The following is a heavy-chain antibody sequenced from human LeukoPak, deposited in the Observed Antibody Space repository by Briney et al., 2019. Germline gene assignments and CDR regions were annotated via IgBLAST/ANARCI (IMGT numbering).Heavy chain of an antibody. Sequence: ASVKVSCKASGGTFSSYAISWVRQAPGQGLEWMGGIIPIFATANYAQKFQGRVTITADESTSTAYMELSSLRSEDTAVYYCASGNPMIVVGSGSEPVYYFDYWGQGTLVTVSS. CDR1: GGTFSSYA. CDR2: IIPIFATA. V-gene: IGHV1-69*13. J-gene: IGHJ4*02. D-gene: IGHD3-22*01. CDR3: ASGNPMIVVGSGSEPVYYFDY.